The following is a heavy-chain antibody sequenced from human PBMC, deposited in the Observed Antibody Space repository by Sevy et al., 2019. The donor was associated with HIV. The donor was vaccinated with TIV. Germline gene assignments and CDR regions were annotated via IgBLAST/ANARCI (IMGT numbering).Heavy chain of an antibody. J-gene: IGHJ4*02. CDR3: AKDGSRITMIVVAQYYFDY. CDR2: ISWNSRNI. Sequence: GGSLRLSCAASGFPFNDHAMHWVRQVPGKGLEWVSGISWNSRNIGYADSVKGRFTISRDNSKNTLYLQMNSLRAEDTAVYYCAKDGSRITMIVVAQYYFDYWGQGTLVTVSS. V-gene: IGHV3-9*01. D-gene: IGHD3-22*01. CDR1: GFPFNDHA.